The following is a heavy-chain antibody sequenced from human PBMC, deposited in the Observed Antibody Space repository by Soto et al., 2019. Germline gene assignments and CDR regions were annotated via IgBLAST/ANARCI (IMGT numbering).Heavy chain of an antibody. CDR3: ARGRDYDFWSGYWYYFDY. Sequence: EVQLVESGEGLVQPGGSLRLSCAASGFTFSSYWMSWVRQAPGKGLEWVAIIKQDGSEKYYVDSVKGRFTISRDNAKNSLYLQMNSLRAEDTAVYYCARGRDYDFWSGYWYYFDYWGQGTLVTVSS. J-gene: IGHJ4*02. V-gene: IGHV3-7*01. D-gene: IGHD3-3*01. CDR1: GFTFSSYW. CDR2: IKQDGSEK.